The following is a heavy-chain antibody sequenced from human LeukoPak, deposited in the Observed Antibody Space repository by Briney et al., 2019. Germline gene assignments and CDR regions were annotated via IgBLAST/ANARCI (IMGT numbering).Heavy chain of an antibody. CDR3: ARGNSYTFYYYGMDV. D-gene: IGHD4-23*01. CDR1: GFAFGVYG. V-gene: IGHV3-30*03. J-gene: IGHJ6*02. Sequence: GGSLRRSCAASGFAFGVYGMHWVRQAPGKGLEWVAAISYDGSKKYYVDSVKGRFTISRDSSKNTVYLEMNSLRGEDTAVYYCARGNSYTFYYYGMDVWGQGTTVTVSS. CDR2: ISYDGSKK.